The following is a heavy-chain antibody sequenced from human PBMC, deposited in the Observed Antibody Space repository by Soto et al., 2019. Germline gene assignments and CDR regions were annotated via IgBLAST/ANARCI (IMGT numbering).Heavy chain of an antibody. D-gene: IGHD2-2*03. CDR1: GYTFTRYG. Sequence: QVQLVQSGAEVKNPGASVKVSCKASGYTFTRYGIGWARQAPGPGLEWMGWINTYNGNTNYALNVQGRVTLTTDTSTSTAYMELRSLRSNDAAIYYCAMVDVDVTPSPQDVWGQGTTVIVSS. CDR2: INTYNGNT. J-gene: IGHJ6*02. CDR3: AMVDVDVTPSPQDV. V-gene: IGHV1-18*01.